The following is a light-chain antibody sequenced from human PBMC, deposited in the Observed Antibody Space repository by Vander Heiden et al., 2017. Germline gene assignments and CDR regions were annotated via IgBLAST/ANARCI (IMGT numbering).Light chain of an antibody. V-gene: IGKV3-15*01. J-gene: IGKJ1*01. CDR3: QQYNNWPKT. Sequence: EIVVTQSPATLSVSPGERATLSCRASQSVNSNLAWFQQKPGQAPRLLIYGASTRATGIPARFSGIGSGTEFTLTISSLQSEDFAVYYCQQYNNWPKTFGQGTKVEIK. CDR1: QSVNSN. CDR2: GAS.